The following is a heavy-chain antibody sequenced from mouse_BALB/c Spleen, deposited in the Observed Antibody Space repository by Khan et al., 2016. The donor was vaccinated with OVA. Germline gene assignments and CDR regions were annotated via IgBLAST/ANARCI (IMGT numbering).Heavy chain of an antibody. J-gene: IGHJ3*01. V-gene: IGHV5-6*01. CDR3: TRLSYYYDSEGFAY. Sequence: EVQLQESGGDLVKPGGSLKLSCAASGFTFSTYGMSWVRQAPDKRLEWVATVSTGGSYTYYPDSMKGRFTISRDNDKNTLYLQMSGLRSEDTAMFCCTRLSYYYDSEGFAYWGQGTLVTVSA. CDR1: GFTFSTYG. CDR2: VSTGGSYT. D-gene: IGHD1-1*01.